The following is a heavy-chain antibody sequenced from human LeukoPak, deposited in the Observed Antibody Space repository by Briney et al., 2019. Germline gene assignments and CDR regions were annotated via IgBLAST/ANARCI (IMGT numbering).Heavy chain of an antibody. CDR1: GFTFSSYW. CDR2: INSDGSST. V-gene: IGHV3-74*01. D-gene: IGHD6-13*01. J-gene: IGHJ4*02. Sequence: GGSLRLSCAASGFTFSSYWMHWVRHAPGKGLVWVSRINSDGSSTSYADSVKGRFTISRDNAKNTLYLQMNSLRAEDTAVYYCAREVGSSSLRPFDYWGQGTLVTVSS. CDR3: AREVGSSSLRPFDY.